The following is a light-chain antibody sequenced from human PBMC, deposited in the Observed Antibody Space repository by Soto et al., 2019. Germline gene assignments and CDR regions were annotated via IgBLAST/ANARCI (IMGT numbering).Light chain of an antibody. CDR3: QQIYNFPRT. CDR1: QGINDY. Sequence: DIQMTQSPSSLSASVGDRVTITCRTSQGINDYLNWYQMKPGEAPKLLIYAASALQSGIPSRFSGSASGTEFTLTITSLQPEDFATYYCQQIYNFPRTFGQGTKVEVK. V-gene: IGKV1-39*01. J-gene: IGKJ1*01. CDR2: AAS.